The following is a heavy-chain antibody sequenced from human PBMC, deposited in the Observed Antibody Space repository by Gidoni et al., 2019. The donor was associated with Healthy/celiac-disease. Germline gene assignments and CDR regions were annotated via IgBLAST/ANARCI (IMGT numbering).Heavy chain of an antibody. CDR2: ISYDGSNK. D-gene: IGHD3-22*01. CDR3: ASGGGGYYGGCDY. CDR1: GFTFSGYP. J-gene: IGHJ4*02. V-gene: IGHV3-30*04. Sequence: QVQLVESGGGVVQPGRSLRLSCAAPGFTFSGYPMHWVRQAPGKGLEWVAVISYDGSNKYYADSVKGRFTISRDNSKNTLYLQMNSLRAEDTAVYYCASGGGGYYGGCDYWGQGTLVTVSS.